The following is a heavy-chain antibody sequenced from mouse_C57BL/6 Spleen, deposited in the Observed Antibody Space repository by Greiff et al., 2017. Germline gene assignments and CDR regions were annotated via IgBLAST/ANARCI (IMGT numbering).Heavy chain of an antibody. D-gene: IGHD1-1*02. J-gene: IGHJ3*01. V-gene: IGHV1-63*01. Sequence: QVQLQQSGAELVRPGTSVKMSCKASGYPFTIYWIGWAQQRPGHGLAWIGDIYPGGGYTNYNEKFKGKATLTADKSSSTGYMPFSSLTSEDSAIYYWARTGSGAWFAYWGQGTLVTGSA. CDR1: GYPFTIYW. CDR3: ARTGSGAWFAY. CDR2: IYPGGGYT.